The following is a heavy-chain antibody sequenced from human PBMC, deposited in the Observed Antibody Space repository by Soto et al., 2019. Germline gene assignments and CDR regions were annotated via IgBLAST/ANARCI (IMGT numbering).Heavy chain of an antibody. CDR2: ISAYNGNT. D-gene: IGHD6-13*01. Sequence: QVQLVQSGAEVKKPGASVKVSCKASGYTFTSYGISWVRQAPGQGLEWMGWISAYNGNTNYAQKLQGRVTMTTDTSTSSSYMELRSLRTDDTAVYYCARALAAAGKAYYYYGMDVWGQGTAVSVSS. V-gene: IGHV1-18*01. CDR1: GYTFTSYG. J-gene: IGHJ6*02. CDR3: ARALAAAGKAYYYYGMDV.